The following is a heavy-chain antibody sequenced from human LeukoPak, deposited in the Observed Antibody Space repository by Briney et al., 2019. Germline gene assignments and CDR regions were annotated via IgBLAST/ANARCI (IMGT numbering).Heavy chain of an antibody. CDR3: ARGVIIRGRLDP. V-gene: IGHV3-7*01. D-gene: IGHD3-16*02. Sequence: GGSLRLSCAASGFIFRNYWMSWVRQAPGKGLEWVANIKEDGSEKYYVESVKGRFTISRDNAKISLYLQMSSLRAEDTAVYYCARGVIIRGRLDPWGQGTLVTVSS. CDR2: IKEDGSEK. CDR1: GFIFRNYW. J-gene: IGHJ5*02.